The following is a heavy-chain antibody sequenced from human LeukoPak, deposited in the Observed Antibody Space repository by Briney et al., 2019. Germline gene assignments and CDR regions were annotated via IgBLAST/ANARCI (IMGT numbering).Heavy chain of an antibody. V-gene: IGHV1-8*01. Sequence: ASVKVSCKASGYTFTSYDINWVRQATGQGLEWMGWMNPNSGNTGYAQKFQGRVTMTRNTSISTAYMELSSLRSEDTAVYYCARQDGVLGWFDPWGQGTLVTVSS. CDR2: MNPNSGNT. D-gene: IGHD4-17*01. CDR3: ARQDGVLGWFDP. CDR1: GYTFTSYD. J-gene: IGHJ5*02.